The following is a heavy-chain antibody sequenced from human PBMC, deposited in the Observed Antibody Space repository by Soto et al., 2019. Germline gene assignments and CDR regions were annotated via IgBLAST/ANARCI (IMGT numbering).Heavy chain of an antibody. D-gene: IGHD2-15*01. CDR1: GXTFSXYX. CDR2: ISGSGGST. V-gene: IGHV3-23*01. J-gene: IGHJ5*02. CDR3: AKEADIVVVVAAPSNWFDP. Sequence: EVQLLESGGGLVQPGGSLRLSCAAXGXTFSXYXMXXXXXXXGXGLEWVSAISGSGGSTYYADSVKGRFTISRDNSKNTLYLQMNSLRAEDTAVYYCAKEADIVVVVAAPSNWFDPWGQGTLVTVSS.